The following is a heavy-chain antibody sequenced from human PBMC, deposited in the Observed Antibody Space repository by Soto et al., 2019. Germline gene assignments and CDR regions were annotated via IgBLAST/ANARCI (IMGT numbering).Heavy chain of an antibody. J-gene: IGHJ5*02. V-gene: IGHV3-23*01. CDR3: AKGGRNTGYSYHKFDP. CDR2: ISGGST. D-gene: IGHD3-16*01. Sequence: GGSLRLSCAASGFTFTDYAMSWVRQTPGKGLEWVSAISGGSTYYADSVKGRFTISRDNSKNTLYLQMNSLRVEDTAVYYCAKGGRNTGYSYHKFDPWGQGTLVTVSS. CDR1: GFTFTDYA.